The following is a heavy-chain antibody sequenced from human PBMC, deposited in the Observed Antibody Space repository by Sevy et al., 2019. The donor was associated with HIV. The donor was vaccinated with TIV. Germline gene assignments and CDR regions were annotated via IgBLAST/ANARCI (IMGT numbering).Heavy chain of an antibody. V-gene: IGHV3-49*03. J-gene: IGHJ1*01. CDR1: GFTFGDYA. D-gene: IGHD3-22*01. CDR2: IRSKAYGGTT. Sequence: GSLRLSCTASGFTFGDYAMSWFRQAPGKGLEWVGFIRSKAYGGTTEYAASVKGRFTISRDDSKSIAYLQMNSLKTEDTAVYYCTRGLYYYDSSGYYSAEYFQHWGQGTLVTVSS. CDR3: TRGLYYYDSSGYYSAEYFQH.